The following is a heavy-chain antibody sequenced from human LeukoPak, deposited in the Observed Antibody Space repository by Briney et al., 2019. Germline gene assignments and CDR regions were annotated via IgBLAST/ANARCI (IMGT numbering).Heavy chain of an antibody. CDR1: GDTFTSYG. CDR2: IRAYNGNT. J-gene: IGHJ4*02. CDR3: ARDTTVTTGDLDY. D-gene: IGHD4-11*01. V-gene: IGHV1-18*01. Sequence: ASVKLSSKAYGDTFTSYGISWVRQAPGQGLVWMGWIRAYNGNTNYAQKLQGRVTMTTDTSTSTAYMELRSLRSDDTTVYYCARDTTVTTGDLDYWGQGTLVTVSS.